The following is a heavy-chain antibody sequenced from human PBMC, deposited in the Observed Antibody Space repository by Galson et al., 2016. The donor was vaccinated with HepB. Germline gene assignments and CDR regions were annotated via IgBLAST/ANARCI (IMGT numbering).Heavy chain of an antibody. D-gene: IGHD5-12*01. CDR2: ISSSSTYI. CDR3: ARDASGYDYDFDI. Sequence: SLRLSCAASGFTFSRYTLNWVRRAPGKGLEWVSSISSSSTYIYYADSIKGRFTISRDNAKKSLYLQMSSLRVEDTAVYYCARDASGYDYDFDIWGQGTMVTVSS. J-gene: IGHJ3*02. V-gene: IGHV3-21*01. CDR1: GFTFSRYT.